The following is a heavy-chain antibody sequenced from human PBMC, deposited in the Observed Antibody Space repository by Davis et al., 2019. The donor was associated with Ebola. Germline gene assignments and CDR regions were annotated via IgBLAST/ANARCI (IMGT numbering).Heavy chain of an antibody. CDR2: FDPEDGEA. V-gene: IGHV1-24*01. Sequence: ASVKVSCKVSGYTLAELSVHWVRQAPGKGLEWMGAFDPEDGEAIYAQKLQGRVTMTTDTSTSTAYMELRSLRSDDTAVYYCARDGLVYYDILTAQRGELDYWGQGTLVTVSS. D-gene: IGHD3-9*01. J-gene: IGHJ4*02. CDR1: GYTLAELS. CDR3: ARDGLVYYDILTAQRGELDY.